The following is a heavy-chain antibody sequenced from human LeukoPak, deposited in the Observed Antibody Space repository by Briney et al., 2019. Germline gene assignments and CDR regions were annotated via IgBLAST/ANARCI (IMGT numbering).Heavy chain of an antibody. CDR2: IYYSGST. J-gene: IGHJ3*02. Sequence: SETPSLTCTVSGGSISSYYWSWIRQPPGKGLEWMGYIYYSGSTNYNPSLKSRVTISVDTSKNQFSLKLSSVTAADTAVYYWARGGVYYDILTGYSPDAFDIWGQGTMVTVSS. D-gene: IGHD3-9*01. CDR1: GGSISSYY. CDR3: ARGGVYYDILTGYSPDAFDI. V-gene: IGHV4-59*01.